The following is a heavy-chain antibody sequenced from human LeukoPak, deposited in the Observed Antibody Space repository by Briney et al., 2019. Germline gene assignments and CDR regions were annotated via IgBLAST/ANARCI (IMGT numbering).Heavy chain of an antibody. V-gene: IGHV4-39*01. CDR3: AKYQIGTMFDF. D-gene: IGHD2/OR15-2a*01. CDR2: VSYSGRT. J-gene: IGHJ4*02. Sequence: PSETLSLTCTVSGGSISTRDYYWGWIRQPPGKGLEWIGSVSYSGRTYYNPSLRSRVTIFVDTSQNQFSLELSSVTAADTAVYYCAKYQIGTMFDFWGQGTLVTVSS. CDR1: GGSISTRDYY.